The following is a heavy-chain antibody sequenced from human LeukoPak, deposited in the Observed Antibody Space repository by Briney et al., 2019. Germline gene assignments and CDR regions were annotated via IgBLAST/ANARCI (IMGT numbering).Heavy chain of an antibody. Sequence: GGSLRLSCAASGFTFDDYAMHWVRQAPGKGLEWVSLISGGGGSTYYADSVKGRFTISRDNSKNSLYLQMNSLRTEDTALYYCAKDMERWLQLFYFDYWGQGTLVTVSS. CDR3: AKDMERWLQLFYFDY. J-gene: IGHJ4*02. CDR2: ISGGGGST. V-gene: IGHV3-43*02. D-gene: IGHD5-24*01. CDR1: GFTFDDYA.